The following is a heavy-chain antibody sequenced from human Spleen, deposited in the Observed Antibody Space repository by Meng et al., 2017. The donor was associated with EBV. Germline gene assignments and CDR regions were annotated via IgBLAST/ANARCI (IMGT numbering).Heavy chain of an antibody. CDR3: ARARIVARSPWFDP. V-gene: IGHV4-34*01. CDR1: GASFSGYY. Sequence: QVQVQQWGAGLLKPSETLSLPCGVYGASFSGYYCSWIRQPPGKGLEWIGEINHSGSSTYSPSLKSRVTISVDTSKNQFSLRLSSVTAADTAVYYCARARIVARSPWFDPWGPGTLVTASS. CDR2: INHSGSS. J-gene: IGHJ5*02. D-gene: IGHD6-6*01.